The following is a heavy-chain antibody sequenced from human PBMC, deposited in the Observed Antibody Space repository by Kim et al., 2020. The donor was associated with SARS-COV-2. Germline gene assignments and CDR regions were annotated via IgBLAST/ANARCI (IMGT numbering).Heavy chain of an antibody. V-gene: IGHV1-18*04. CDR3: SRGGGGHCRAGGCHSGDY. CDR1: GYIFPSYG. D-gene: IGHD2-21*01. J-gene: IGHJ4*02. Sequence: ASVKVSCKASGYIFPSYGITWVRQAPGQGLEWMGWINTYNSDTNYAQNLQGRVTMTVDTSASTAYMELTSLRSDDTAVHYCSRGGGGHCRAGGCHSGDYWGQGTLVTVSS. CDR2: INTYNSDT.